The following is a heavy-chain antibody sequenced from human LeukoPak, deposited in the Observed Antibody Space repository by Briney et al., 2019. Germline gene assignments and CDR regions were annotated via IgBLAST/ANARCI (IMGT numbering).Heavy chain of an antibody. CDR2: IYSGATT. Sequence: GGSLRLSCAASGFTVSTNYMNWVRQAPGKGLEWVSIIYSGATTYYADSVKGRFTISRDTSKNTLSLQMNGLRAEDTAVYFCARVGDHFHWNLDLWGRGTLVTVSS. CDR1: GFTVSTNY. D-gene: IGHD3-3*02. V-gene: IGHV3-53*01. J-gene: IGHJ2*01. CDR3: ARVGDHFHWNLDL.